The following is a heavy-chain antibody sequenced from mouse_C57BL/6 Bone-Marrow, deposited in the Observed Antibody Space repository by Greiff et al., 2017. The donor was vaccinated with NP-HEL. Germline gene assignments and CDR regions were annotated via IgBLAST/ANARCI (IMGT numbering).Heavy chain of an antibody. Sequence: QVQLQQSGAELVKPGASVKLSCKASGYTFTEYTIHWVKQRSGQGLEWIGWFYPGSGSIKYNEKFKDKATLTADKSSSTGYMELSRLTSEDSAVYCCARHGPYGSSYHWYFDVWGTGTTVTVSS. V-gene: IGHV1-62-2*01. D-gene: IGHD1-1*01. CDR2: FYPGSGSI. J-gene: IGHJ1*03. CDR3: ARHGPYGSSYHWYFDV. CDR1: GYTFTEYT.